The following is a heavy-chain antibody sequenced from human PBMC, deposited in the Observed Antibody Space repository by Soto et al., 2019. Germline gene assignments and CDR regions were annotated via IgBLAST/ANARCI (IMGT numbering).Heavy chain of an antibody. V-gene: IGHV1-18*01. Sequence: ASVKVSCKASGYTFTSYGISWVRQAPGQGLEWMGWISAYNGNTNYAQKLQGRVTMTTDTSTSTAYMELRSLRSDDTAVYYCARVLLIAARPGGVDYWGQGTLVTVSS. D-gene: IGHD6-6*01. CDR1: GYTFTSYG. CDR2: ISAYNGNT. CDR3: ARVLLIAARPGGVDY. J-gene: IGHJ4*02.